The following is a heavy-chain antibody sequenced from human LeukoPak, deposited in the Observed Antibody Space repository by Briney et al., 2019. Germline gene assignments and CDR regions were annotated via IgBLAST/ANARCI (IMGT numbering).Heavy chain of an antibody. CDR1: GGSISSSSYY. Sequence: SETLSLTCTVSGGSISSSSYYWGWIRQPPGKGLEWIGSIYYSGSTYYNPSLKSRVTISVDTSKNQFSLKLSSVTAADTAVYYCARRAPNYYDSSGYYNYYYYMDVWGKGTTVTVSS. D-gene: IGHD3-22*01. CDR2: IYYSGST. J-gene: IGHJ6*03. V-gene: IGHV4-39*01. CDR3: ARRAPNYYDSSGYYNYYYYMDV.